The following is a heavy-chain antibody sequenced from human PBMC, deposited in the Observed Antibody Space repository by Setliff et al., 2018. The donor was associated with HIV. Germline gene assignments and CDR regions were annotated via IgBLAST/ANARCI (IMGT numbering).Heavy chain of an antibody. J-gene: IGHJ5*02. Sequence: SETLSLTCDVSGASINSGSYFWSWIRQPAGKGLECIGRIYSSGNINYNASLKSRVTMSVDTSKNQVSLQLRSVTAADTAVYYCARDRSYYDSGGYYYAGWFDPWGQGTLVTVSS. CDR3: ARDRSYYDSGGYYYAGWFDP. CDR1: GASINSGSYF. V-gene: IGHV4-61*02. D-gene: IGHD3-22*01. CDR2: IYSSGNI.